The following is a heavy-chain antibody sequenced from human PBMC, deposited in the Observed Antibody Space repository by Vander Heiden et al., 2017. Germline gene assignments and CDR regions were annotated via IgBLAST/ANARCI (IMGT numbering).Heavy chain of an antibody. CDR2: MKHDGSQK. Sequence: EVQLVGSGGGLGQPGGSLRVSCAASGFTFSDYYMSWVRQAPGKGLQWVANMKHDGSQKNYVDSVKGRFTISRDNAKNSLYLQMNSLRVEDTAVYYCARYSASCNGCAFDVWGQGTEVTVSS. CDR3: ARYSASCNGCAFDV. D-gene: IGHD4-4*01. CDR1: GFTFSDYY. J-gene: IGHJ3*01. V-gene: IGHV3-7*01.